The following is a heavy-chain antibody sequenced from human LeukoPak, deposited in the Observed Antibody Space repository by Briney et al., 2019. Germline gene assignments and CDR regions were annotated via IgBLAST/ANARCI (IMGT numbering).Heavy chain of an antibody. D-gene: IGHD3-22*01. CDR3: ARDGTTYYYDSSGYSDAFDI. Sequence: ASVKVSCKASGYTFTSYYMHWVRQAPGQGLEWMGIINPSGGSTSYAQKFQGRVTMTRDTSTSTVYMKLSSLRSEDTAVYYCARDGTTYYYDSSGYSDAFDIWGQGTMVTVSS. V-gene: IGHV1-46*01. CDR2: INPSGGST. CDR1: GYTFTSYY. J-gene: IGHJ3*02.